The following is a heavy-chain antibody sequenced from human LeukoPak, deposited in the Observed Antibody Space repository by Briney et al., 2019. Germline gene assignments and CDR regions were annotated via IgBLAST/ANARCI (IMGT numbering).Heavy chain of an antibody. D-gene: IGHD2-2*01. Sequence: ASLNVPCKASGYTFTGHCMQWLLQAAGQGLEWMGIINPSGGSTSYAQKFQGRVTMTRDTSTSTVYMELSSLRSEDTAVYYCARDLLPAAKGGYYYGMDVWGQGTTVTVSS. CDR2: INPSGGST. CDR3: ARDLLPAAKGGYYYGMDV. J-gene: IGHJ6*02. V-gene: IGHV1-46*01. CDR1: GYTFTGHC.